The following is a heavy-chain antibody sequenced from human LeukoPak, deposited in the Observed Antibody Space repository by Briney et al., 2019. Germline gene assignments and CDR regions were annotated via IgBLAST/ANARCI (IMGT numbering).Heavy chain of an antibody. J-gene: IGHJ4*02. D-gene: IGHD3-16*01. CDR3: GGSPPQAVRGPLDF. CDR1: GGSITGFF. CDR2: IFSRGGA. Sequence: SETLSLTCAVSGGSITGFFWTWIRQPAGEGLQYIGRIFSRGGANYNPSLQSRVAMSVDTSQNLFSLKLTSVTAADTAVYSCGGSPPQAVRGPLDFWGKGTLVTVSS. V-gene: IGHV4-4*07.